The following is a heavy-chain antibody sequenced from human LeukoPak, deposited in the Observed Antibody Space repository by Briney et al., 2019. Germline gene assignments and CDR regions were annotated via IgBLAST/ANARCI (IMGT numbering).Heavy chain of an antibody. V-gene: IGHV4-59*01. CDR3: ARTYGDYFGAFDI. CDR1: GGSISSYY. CDR2: IYYSGST. J-gene: IGHJ3*02. Sequence: PSETLSLTCTVSGGSISSYYWSWIRQPPGKGLEWIGYIYYSGSTNYNPSLKSRVTISVDTSKNQFSLKLSSVTAADTAVYYCARTYGDYFGAFDIWGQGTMVTVSS. D-gene: IGHD4-17*01.